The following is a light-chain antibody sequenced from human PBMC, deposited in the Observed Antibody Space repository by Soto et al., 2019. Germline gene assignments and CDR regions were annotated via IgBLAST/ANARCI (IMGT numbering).Light chain of an antibody. CDR2: GAS. CDR3: QQYGSSPLT. Sequence: DIVLTQSPGTLSLSPGERATLSCRASQSVSSSYLAWYQQKPGQAPRLLIYGASSRATGIPDRFSGSESGTDFTLTISRLEPEEFAVYYCQQYGSSPLTFGGGTKVEIK. V-gene: IGKV3-20*01. CDR1: QSVSSSY. J-gene: IGKJ4*01.